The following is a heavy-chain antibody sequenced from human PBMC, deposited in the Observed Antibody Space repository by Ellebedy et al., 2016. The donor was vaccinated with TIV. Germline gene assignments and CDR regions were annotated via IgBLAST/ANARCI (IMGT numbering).Heavy chain of an antibody. V-gene: IGHV3-33*01. CDR3: ARDPGVLPGGGLDD. Sequence: PGGSLRLSCAASGFNFNMYGMHWVRQAPGQGLEWVAHIWYDGSNENYADSVKGRFTISRDNSLYLQMNSLRAEDTAVYYCARDPGVLPGGGLDDWGQGTLVTVSS. CDR2: IWYDGSNE. D-gene: IGHD2-15*01. CDR1: GFNFNMYG. J-gene: IGHJ4*02.